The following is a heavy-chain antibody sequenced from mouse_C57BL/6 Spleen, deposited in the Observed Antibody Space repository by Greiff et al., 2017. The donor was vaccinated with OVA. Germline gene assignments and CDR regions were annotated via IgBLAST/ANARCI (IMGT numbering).Heavy chain of an antibody. CDR3: ARRGRMAYFDY. D-gene: IGHD2-10*02. CDR2: IDPSDSYT. CDR1: GYTFTSYW. Sequence: QVQLQQPGAELVKPGASVKLSCKASGYTFTSYWMQWVKQRPGQGLEWIGEIDPSDSYTNYNQKFKGKATLTVDTSSSTAYMQLSSLTSEDSAVYYCARRGRMAYFDYWGQGTTLTVSS. V-gene: IGHV1-50*01. J-gene: IGHJ2*01.